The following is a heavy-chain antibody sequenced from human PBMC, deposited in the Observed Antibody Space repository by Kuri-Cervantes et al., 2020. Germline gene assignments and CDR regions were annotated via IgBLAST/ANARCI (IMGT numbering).Heavy chain of an antibody. D-gene: IGHD3-10*01. Sequence: SETLSLTCTVSGGSISSSNHYWGWIRQPPGKGLEWIGYIYYSGSTYYNPSLKSLVTISVDTSKNQFSLKLSSVTAADTAVYYCARDLAGGWFDPWGQGTLVTVSS. CDR1: GGSISSSNHY. CDR3: ARDLAGGWFDP. V-gene: IGHV4-31*01. CDR2: IYYSGST. J-gene: IGHJ5*02.